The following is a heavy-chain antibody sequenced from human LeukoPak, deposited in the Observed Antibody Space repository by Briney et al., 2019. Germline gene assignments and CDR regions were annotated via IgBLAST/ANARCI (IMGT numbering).Heavy chain of an antibody. CDR1: GYTFTGYY. V-gene: IGHV1-2*02. CDR2: INPNSGGT. J-gene: IGHJ4*02. D-gene: IGHD5-12*01. Sequence: RASVKVSCKASGYTFTGYYIHWVRQAPGQGLEWMGWINPNSGGTNYAQKFQGRVTMTRDTSTTTAYMELSRLRSDDTAVYYCARGGVDIVATIGSYYFDYWGQGTLVTVSS. CDR3: ARGGVDIVATIGSYYFDY.